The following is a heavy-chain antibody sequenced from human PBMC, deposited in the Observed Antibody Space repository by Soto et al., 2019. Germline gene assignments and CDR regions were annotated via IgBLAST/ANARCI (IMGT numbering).Heavy chain of an antibody. Sequence: SETLSLTCTVSGGSIRSSSYYWGWIRQPPGKGLEWIGSIYYSGSTYYNPSLKSRVTISVDTSKNQFSLKLSSVTAADTAVYYCARHVGPGTYNWFDPWGQGTLVTVSS. V-gene: IGHV4-39*01. D-gene: IGHD1-7*01. CDR2: IYYSGST. CDR3: ARHVGPGTYNWFDP. J-gene: IGHJ5*02. CDR1: GGSIRSSSYY.